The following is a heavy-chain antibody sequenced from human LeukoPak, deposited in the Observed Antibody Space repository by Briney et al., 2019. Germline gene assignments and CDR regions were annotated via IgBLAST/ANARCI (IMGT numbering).Heavy chain of an antibody. Sequence: SETLSLTCTVSGGSIGNNYWTWIRQPPGMGLEYIGYIYYTGATNYNPSLKSRVTMSVDTSKSQFSLKLSSVTAADTAVYFCAKYGNSGWVIDNWGQGALVTVSS. CDR3: AKYGNSGWVIDN. J-gene: IGHJ4*02. D-gene: IGHD6-19*01. CDR2: IYYTGAT. V-gene: IGHV4-59*08. CDR1: GGSIGNNY.